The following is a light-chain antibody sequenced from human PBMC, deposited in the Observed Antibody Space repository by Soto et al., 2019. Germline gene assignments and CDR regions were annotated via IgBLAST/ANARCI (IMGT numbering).Light chain of an antibody. J-gene: IGKJ2*01. V-gene: IGKV1-39*01. CDR1: QSISSY. Sequence: DIQMTQSPSSLSASLGDRVTITCRASQSISSYLNWYQQKPGKDPTLLIYAASSLQSGVPSRFSGSGSGTDFTLTISSLQPEDFATYYCQQSYSTPPTFGQGTKLEIK. CDR2: AAS. CDR3: QQSYSTPPT.